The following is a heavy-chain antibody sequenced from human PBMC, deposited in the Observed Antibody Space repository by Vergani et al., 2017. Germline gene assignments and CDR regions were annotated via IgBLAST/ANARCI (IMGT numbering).Heavy chain of an antibody. D-gene: IGHD6-6*01. V-gene: IGHV2-26*01. CDR2: IFSNDEK. CDR3: ARIRAARLPSYYYYYMDV. CDR1: GFSLSTSGVG. Sequence: QITLKESGPTLVKPTQTLTLTCTFSGFSLSTSGVGVSWIRQPPGKALEWLAHIFSNDEKSYSTSLKSRLTISKDTSISQVVLTMTDMDPVDTATYYCARIRAARLPSYYYYYMDVWGKGTTVTVSS. J-gene: IGHJ6*03.